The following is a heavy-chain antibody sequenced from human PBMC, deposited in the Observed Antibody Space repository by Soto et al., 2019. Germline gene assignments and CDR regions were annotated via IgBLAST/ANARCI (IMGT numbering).Heavy chain of an antibody. CDR1: GFTFISNS. Sequence: EVQVVESGGGLVQPGGSLRLSCAASGFTFISNSMNWVRQAPGKGLEWISYISSSSSTIYADSVKGRFTISRDNAKNSLYLQSNTLRDEDTPVYNSEAVTWSDHRTRDLWGQRTLVTVSS. D-gene: IGHD3-3*01. CDR2: ISSSSSTI. CDR3: EAVTWSDHRTRDL. V-gene: IGHV3-48*02. J-gene: IGHJ5*02.